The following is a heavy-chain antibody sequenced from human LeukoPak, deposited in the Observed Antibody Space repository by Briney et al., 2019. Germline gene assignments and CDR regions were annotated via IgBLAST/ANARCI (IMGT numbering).Heavy chain of an antibody. Sequence: ASVKVSCKASGYTFTGYYMHWVRQAPGQGLEWMGRINPNSGGTNYAQKFQGRVTMTRDTSISTAYMELSRLRSDDTAVYYCASSPHIVVVTTNWFDPWGQGTLVTVSS. CDR1: GYTFTGYY. CDR2: INPNSGGT. J-gene: IGHJ5*02. V-gene: IGHV1-2*06. D-gene: IGHD2-21*02. CDR3: ASSPHIVVVTTNWFDP.